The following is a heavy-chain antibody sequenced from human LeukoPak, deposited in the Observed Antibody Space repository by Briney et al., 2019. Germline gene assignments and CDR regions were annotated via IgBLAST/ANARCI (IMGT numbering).Heavy chain of an antibody. CDR1: GYSFTSYW. V-gene: IGHV5-51*01. CDR3: ARHVSSGSVYYYYYGMDV. Sequence: GESLKISCKGSGYSFTSYWICWVRQIPGKSLESVGIIYPGDSDTRYSPSFQGQVTISADKSISTAYLQWSSLKASDTAMYYCARHVSSGSVYYYYYGMDVWGQGTTVTVSS. J-gene: IGHJ6*02. D-gene: IGHD6-19*01. CDR2: IYPGDSDT.